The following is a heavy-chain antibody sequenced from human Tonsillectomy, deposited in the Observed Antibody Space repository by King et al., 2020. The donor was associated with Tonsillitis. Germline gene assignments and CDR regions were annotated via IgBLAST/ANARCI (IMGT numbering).Heavy chain of an antibody. J-gene: IGHJ4*02. CDR2: IYYSGST. D-gene: IGHD7-27*01. Sequence: QLQESGPGLVKPSETLSLTCTVSGVSISSSSYSWGWIRQPPGKGLEWIGNIYYSGSTYYNPSLKSRVTISVDTSKNQFSLNLSSVTAADTAVYFCAELGIRDYWGQGTLVTVSS. CDR1: GVSISSSSYS. V-gene: IGHV4-39*01. CDR3: AELGIRDY.